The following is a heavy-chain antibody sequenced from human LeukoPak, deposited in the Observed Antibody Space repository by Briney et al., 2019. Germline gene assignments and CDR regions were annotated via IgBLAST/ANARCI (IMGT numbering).Heavy chain of an antibody. CDR1: GFTFGSYS. CDR2: ISSSSSYI. D-gene: IGHD2-15*01. J-gene: IGHJ4*02. CDR3: ARVDCSGGSCYSPFDY. Sequence: GGSLRLSCAASGFTFGSYSMNWVRQAPGKGLEWVSSISSSSSYIYYADSVKGRFTISRDNAKNSLYLQMNSLRAEDTAVYYCARVDCSGGSCYSPFDYWGQGTLVTVSS. V-gene: IGHV3-21*01.